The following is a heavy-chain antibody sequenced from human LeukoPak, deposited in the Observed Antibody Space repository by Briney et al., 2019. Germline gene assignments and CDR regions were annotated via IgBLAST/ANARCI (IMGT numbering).Heavy chain of an antibody. CDR2: ISGSGGST. J-gene: IGHJ4*02. D-gene: IGHD3-10*01. V-gene: IGHV3-23*01. CDR1: GFTVSSNY. CDR3: AKEYGSGSYYYDY. Sequence: GGSLRLSCAASGFTVSSNYMSWVRQAPGKGLEWVSAISGSGGSTHYADSVKGRFTISRDTSKNTVYLQMNSLRAEDTAVYYCAKEYGSGSYYYDYWGQGTLVTVSS.